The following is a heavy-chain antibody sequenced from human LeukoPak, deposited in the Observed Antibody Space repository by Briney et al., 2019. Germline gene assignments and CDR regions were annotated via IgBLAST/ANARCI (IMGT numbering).Heavy chain of an antibody. V-gene: IGHV1-69*04. CDR3: ARARTAMVKGSYGMDG. D-gene: IGHD5-18*01. CDR2: IIPILGIA. Sequence: VKVSCKASGGTFSSYAISWVRQAPGQGLEWMGRIIPILGIANYAQKFQGRVTITADKSTSTAYMELSSLRSEDTAVYYCARARTAMVKGSYGMDGWGQGTTVTVSS. CDR1: GGTFSSYA. J-gene: IGHJ6*02.